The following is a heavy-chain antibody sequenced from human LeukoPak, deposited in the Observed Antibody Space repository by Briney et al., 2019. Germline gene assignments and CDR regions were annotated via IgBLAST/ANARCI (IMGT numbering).Heavy chain of an antibody. CDR1: GFTLIGHY. V-gene: IGHV1-2*02. CDR2: INRNSGGT. CDR3: ARSVVTATPVNDY. D-gene: IGHD2-21*02. Sequence: ASVKVSCKPSGFTLIGHYMHWVRQAPGQGLQWMGWINRNSGGTKYAQNFQGRVTMTRDTSISTAYMELSRLRSDDTAVYYCARSVVTATPVNDYWGQGTLVTVSS. J-gene: IGHJ4*02.